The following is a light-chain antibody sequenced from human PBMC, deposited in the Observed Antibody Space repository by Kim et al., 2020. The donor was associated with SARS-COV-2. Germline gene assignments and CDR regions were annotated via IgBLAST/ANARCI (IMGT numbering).Light chain of an antibody. CDR2: EAS. V-gene: IGKV1-33*01. Sequence: SVGDIVTTPCQGSQDITQYLKWYQQKPGKAPKLLINEASTLETGVPSRFSGSGSGTDFTLTISSLQPEDIATYYCQQYDNLPLTFGGGPKVDIK. CDR3: QQYDNLPLT. J-gene: IGKJ4*01. CDR1: QDITQY.